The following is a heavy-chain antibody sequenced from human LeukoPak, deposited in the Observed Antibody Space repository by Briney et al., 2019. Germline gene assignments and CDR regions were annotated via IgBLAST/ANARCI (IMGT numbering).Heavy chain of an antibody. CDR1: GGSFSGYY. V-gene: IGHV4-34*01. Sequence: SETLSLTCAVYGGSFSGYYWSWIRQPPGKGLEWIGEINHSGSTNYNPSLKSRVTISVDTSKSQFSLKLSSVTAADTAVYYCASFSLEYCSSWGRGTLVTVSS. J-gene: IGHJ4*02. D-gene: IGHD2/OR15-2a*01. CDR2: INHSGST. CDR3: ASFSLEYCSS.